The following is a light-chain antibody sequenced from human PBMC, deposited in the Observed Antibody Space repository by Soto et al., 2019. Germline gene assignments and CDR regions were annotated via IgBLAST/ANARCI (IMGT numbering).Light chain of an antibody. CDR2: VAS. CDR1: QSVSSNY. CDR3: LQYGSSPRT. Sequence: EIVLTQSPGILSLSPGERATLSCRASQSVSSNYLAWYQQKPGQSPRLLIYVASNRATGIPDRFSGSGSGTDFSLTISSLEPEDFAVYYCLQYGSSPRTFGQGTKVEIK. V-gene: IGKV3-20*01. J-gene: IGKJ1*01.